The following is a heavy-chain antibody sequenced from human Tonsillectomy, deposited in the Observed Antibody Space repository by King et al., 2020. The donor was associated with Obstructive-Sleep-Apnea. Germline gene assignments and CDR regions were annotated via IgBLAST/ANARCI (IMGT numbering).Heavy chain of an antibody. CDR2: IYWDDDK. CDR3: AHRGDQSIVGAKGCFDY. J-gene: IGHJ4*02. Sequence: QITLKESGPTLVKPTQTLTLTCTFSGFSLSTSGVGVGWIRQPPGKALEWLALIYWDDDKRYSPSLKSRLTITKDTSKNQVVLTMTNMDPVDTATYYCAHRGDQSIVGAKGCFDYWGQGTLVTVSS. V-gene: IGHV2-5*02. CDR1: GFSLSTSGVG. D-gene: IGHD1-26*01.